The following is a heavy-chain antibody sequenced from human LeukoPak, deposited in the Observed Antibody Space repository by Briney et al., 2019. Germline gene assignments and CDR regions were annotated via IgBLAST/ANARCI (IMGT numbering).Heavy chain of an antibody. CDR1: GGSISSGGYY. Sequence: SETLSLTCTVSGGSISSGGYYWSWIRQHPGKGLEWIGYIYYSGSTYYNPSLKSRVTISVVTSKNQFSLKLSSVTAADTAVYYCARSAVTSHHDYWGQGTLVTVSS. D-gene: IGHD4-17*01. J-gene: IGHJ4*02. CDR3: ARSAVTSHHDY. V-gene: IGHV4-31*03. CDR2: IYYSGST.